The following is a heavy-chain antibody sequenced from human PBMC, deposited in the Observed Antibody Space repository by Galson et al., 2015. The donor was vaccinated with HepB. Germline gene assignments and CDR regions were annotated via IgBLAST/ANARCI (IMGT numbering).Heavy chain of an antibody. CDR3: ARNYDFWSGYSNYFDY. V-gene: IGHV3-21*01. J-gene: IGHJ4*02. Sequence: SLRLSCAASGFTFSSYSMNWVRQAPGKGLEWVSSISSSSSYIYYADSVKGRFTISRDNAKNSLYLQMNSLRAEDTAVYYCARNYDFWSGYSNYFDYWGQGTLVTVSS. CDR2: ISSSSSYI. CDR1: GFTFSSYS. D-gene: IGHD3-3*01.